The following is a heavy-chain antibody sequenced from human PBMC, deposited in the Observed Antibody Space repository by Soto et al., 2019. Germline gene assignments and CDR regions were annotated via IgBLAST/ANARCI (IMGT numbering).Heavy chain of an antibody. J-gene: IGHJ4*02. CDR2: IIPILGIA. Sequence: QVQLVQSGAEVKKPGSSVKVSCKASGGTFSSYTISWVRQAPGQGLEWMGRIIPILGIANYAQKFQGRVTITADKSTSTAYMELSSLRSEVTAVYYCARGFGRGLRAWWGQGTLVTVSS. CDR3: ARGFGRGLRAW. V-gene: IGHV1-69*02. D-gene: IGHD4-17*01. CDR1: GGTFSSYT.